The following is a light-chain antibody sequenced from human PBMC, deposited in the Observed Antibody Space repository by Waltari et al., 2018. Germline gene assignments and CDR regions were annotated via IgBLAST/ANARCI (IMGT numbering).Light chain of an antibody. CDR1: QSLLSRGGNTS. Sequence: DVVLTQSPLSLPVTLGQPASISCRSGQSLLSRGGNTSFNWFHQRPGQSPRRLLYKVSNRDSGVPDRFSGSGSGTDFTLRIVRVEAEDVGVYYCMQGTHWPWTFGQGTKVEIK. V-gene: IGKV2-30*01. CDR2: KVS. J-gene: IGKJ1*01. CDR3: MQGTHWPWT.